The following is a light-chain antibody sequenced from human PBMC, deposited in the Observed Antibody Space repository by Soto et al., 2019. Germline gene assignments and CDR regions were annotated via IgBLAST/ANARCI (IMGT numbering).Light chain of an antibody. CDR1: QGITSH. J-gene: IGKJ5*01. CDR3: LQVNSLPST. V-gene: IGKV1-9*01. CDR2: AAS. Sequence: IQLTQSPAALYASVGDIVTITYRASQGITSHLAWYQQKTEKAPKLLIYAASTLQTGVPSRFSGGGSGTDFTLTLSSLQPEDFATYSVLQVNSLPSTFGQGTRRELK.